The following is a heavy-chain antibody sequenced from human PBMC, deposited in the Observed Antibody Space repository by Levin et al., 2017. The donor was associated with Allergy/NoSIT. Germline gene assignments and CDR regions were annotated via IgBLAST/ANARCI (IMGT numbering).Heavy chain of an antibody. CDR1: GFTFSSYA. Sequence: SCAASGFTFSSYAMHWVRQAPGKGLEWVAVISYDGSNKYYADSVKGRFTISRDNSKNTLYLQMNSLRPEDTAVYYCARDHPNCSTTSCYLMENWGQGTLVTVSS. J-gene: IGHJ4*02. CDR2: ISYDGSNK. V-gene: IGHV3-30-3*01. CDR3: ARDHPNCSTTSCYLMEN. D-gene: IGHD2-2*01.